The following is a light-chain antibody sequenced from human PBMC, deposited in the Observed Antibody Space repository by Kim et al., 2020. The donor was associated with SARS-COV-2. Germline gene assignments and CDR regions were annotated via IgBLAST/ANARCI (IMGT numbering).Light chain of an antibody. CDR2: SAS. CDR1: QTINSD. J-gene: IGKJ2*01. V-gene: IGKV3-15*01. Sequence: VSLGEGATLSCRASQTINSDLAWYQQGPGRPPRLLMYSASTRAAGSPVRVSGSGSGTEYTLTISSLQSEDFAVYYCQQYNKWPYTFGQGTKVDIK. CDR3: QQYNKWPYT.